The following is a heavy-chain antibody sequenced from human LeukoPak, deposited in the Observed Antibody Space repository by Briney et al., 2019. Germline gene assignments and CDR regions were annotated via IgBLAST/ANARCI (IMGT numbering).Heavy chain of an antibody. CDR1: GFSFSSYW. J-gene: IGHJ4*02. Sequence: GGSLRLSCVASGFSFSSYWMAWVRQAPGKGLEWVSVIYSDGSTYYADSVKGRFTISRDNSKNTLYLQMNSLRAEDTAVYYCAKLPSYWGQGTLVTVSS. CDR3: AKLPSY. CDR2: IYSDGST. D-gene: IGHD1-26*01. V-gene: IGHV3-66*02.